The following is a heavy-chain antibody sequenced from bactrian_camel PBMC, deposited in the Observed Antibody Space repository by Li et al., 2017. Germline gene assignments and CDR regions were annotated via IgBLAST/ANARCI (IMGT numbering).Heavy chain of an antibody. CDR2: IIFGSGQT. Sequence: VQLVESGGASVQTGGSLRLSCAASGNIASSYCMGWFRQAPGKEREGVASIIFGSGQTFYADSVKGRFTISKDNARNTLALQMNSLKPEDSAMYYCASAAYNSNWSRLEKRYYKYWGQGTQVTVS. J-gene: IGHJ4*01. CDR1: GNIASSYC. CDR3: ASAAYNSNWSRLEKRYYKY. D-gene: IGHD6*01. V-gene: IGHV3S54*01.